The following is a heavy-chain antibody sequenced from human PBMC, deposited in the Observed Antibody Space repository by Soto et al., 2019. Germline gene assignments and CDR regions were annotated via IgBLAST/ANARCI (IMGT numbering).Heavy chain of an antibody. Sequence: EVQLLESGGGLVQPGGSLRLSCAASGFSFSTYAMSWVRQAPGKGLEWVSVISATGGSTFYADSVKGRFTVSRDNSRNTLYLQMISLRVEDTAVYYCAKELRSSTDYWCGMDVWGQGTAVTVSS. V-gene: IGHV3-23*01. CDR1: GFSFSTYA. CDR2: ISATGGST. CDR3: AKELRSSTDYWCGMDV. J-gene: IGHJ6*02. D-gene: IGHD1-26*01.